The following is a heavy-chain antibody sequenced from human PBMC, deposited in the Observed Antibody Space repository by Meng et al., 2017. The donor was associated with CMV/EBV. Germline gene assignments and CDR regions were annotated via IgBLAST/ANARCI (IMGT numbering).Heavy chain of an antibody. CDR2: INNRGSST. CDR1: GFTFGDYG. J-gene: IGHJ4*02. Sequence: GGSLRLSCAASGFTFGDYGMSWVRQAPGKGLEWVSSINNRGSSTSYADSVKGRLTISRDNSNNTLYVQMNSLTVEDTAVYYCARDDGYNEVYFDYWGQGTLVTVSS. CDR3: ARDDGYNEVYFDY. V-gene: IGHV3-23*05. D-gene: IGHD5-24*01.